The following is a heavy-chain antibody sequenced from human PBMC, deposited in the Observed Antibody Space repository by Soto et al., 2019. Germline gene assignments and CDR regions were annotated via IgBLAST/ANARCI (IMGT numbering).Heavy chain of an antibody. D-gene: IGHD2-15*01. Sequence: ESGGGVVQPGRSLRLSCAASGFTFSSYGMHWVRQAPGKGLEWVAVISYDGSNKYYADSVKGRFTISRDNSKNTLYLRMNSLRAEDTAVYYCAKPEAGGRDYYYGMDVWGQGTTVTVSS. CDR2: ISYDGSNK. CDR1: GFTFSSYG. CDR3: AKPEAGGRDYYYGMDV. V-gene: IGHV3-30*18. J-gene: IGHJ6*02.